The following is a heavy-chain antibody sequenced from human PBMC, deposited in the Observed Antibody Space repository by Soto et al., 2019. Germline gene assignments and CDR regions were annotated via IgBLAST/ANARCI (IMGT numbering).Heavy chain of an antibody. CDR3: ARLHGYCISSSCHGHYAMDV. CDR2: IYYSGTT. V-gene: IGHV4-59*05. J-gene: IGHJ6*02. CDR1: GGSISGYY. D-gene: IGHD2-2*01. Sequence: SETLSLTCTVSGGSISGYYWSWLRQPPGKGLEWIGSIYYSGTTYYNPSLNSRVTVSVDTSKNQFSLKVTSVTAADTAVYYCARLHGYCISSSCHGHYAMDVWGQGTTVTVSS.